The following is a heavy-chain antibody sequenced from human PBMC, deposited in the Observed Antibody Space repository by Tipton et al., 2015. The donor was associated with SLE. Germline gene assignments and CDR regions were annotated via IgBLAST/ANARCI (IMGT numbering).Heavy chain of an antibody. CDR2: IHVGGDT. CDR1: GFTFSSYA. J-gene: IGHJ2*01. D-gene: IGHD4-17*01. CDR3: ARRAVTNNWYFDL. V-gene: IGHV3-23*03. Sequence: SLRLSCAASGFTFSSYAMGWVRQAPGKGLEWVSVIHVGGDTYYGDFVKGRFTISRDNSKNTLYLQLNGLRPEDTALYFCARRAVTNNWYFDLWGRGTLVAFSS.